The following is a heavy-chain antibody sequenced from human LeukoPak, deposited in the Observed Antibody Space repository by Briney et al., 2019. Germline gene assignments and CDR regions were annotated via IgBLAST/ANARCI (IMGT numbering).Heavy chain of an antibody. J-gene: IGHJ4*02. Sequence: SETLSLTCTVSGGSISSGGYYWSWIRQHPGKGLEWIGYIYYSGSTYYNPSLKSRVTISVDTSKSQFSLKLSSVTAADTAVYYCARHSGSYDPDYWGQGTLVTVSS. CDR3: ARHSGSYDPDY. V-gene: IGHV4-31*03. CDR2: IYYSGST. D-gene: IGHD1-26*01. CDR1: GGSISSGGYY.